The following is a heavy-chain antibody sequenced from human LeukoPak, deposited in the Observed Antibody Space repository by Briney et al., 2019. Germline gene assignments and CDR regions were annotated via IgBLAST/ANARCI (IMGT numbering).Heavy chain of an antibody. D-gene: IGHD3-3*01. V-gene: IGHV4-61*02. Sequence: SETLSLTCTVSGGSISSGSCYWSWIRQPAGKGLEWIGRIYTSGSTNYNPSLKSRVTISVDTSKNQFSLKLSSVTAADTAVYYCAGSLHYDFWSGYYVGYWGQGTLVTVSS. CDR3: AGSLHYDFWSGYYVGY. CDR2: IYTSGST. J-gene: IGHJ4*02. CDR1: GGSISSGSCY.